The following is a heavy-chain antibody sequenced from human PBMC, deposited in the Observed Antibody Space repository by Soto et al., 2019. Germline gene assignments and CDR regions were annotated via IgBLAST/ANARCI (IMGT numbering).Heavy chain of an antibody. D-gene: IGHD1-1*01. CDR3: ARGLLEQHYYYYGMDV. CDR2: INANSGST. Sequence: GASVKVSCKASGYTFTSYGISWVRQAPGQGLEWMGWINANSGSTNYAQKFQGRVTMTRDTSISTAYMELSRLRSDDTAVYYCARGLLEQHYYYYGMDVWGQGTTVTVSS. V-gene: IGHV1-2*02. CDR1: GYTFTSYG. J-gene: IGHJ6*02.